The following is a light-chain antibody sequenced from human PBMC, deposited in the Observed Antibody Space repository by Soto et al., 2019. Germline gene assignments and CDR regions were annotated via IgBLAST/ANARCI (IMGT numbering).Light chain of an antibody. CDR1: QSVSSN. CDR2: GAS. Sequence: EIVMPQSAATLSVSPGERATLSCMASQSVSSNLAWYQQKPGQAPRLLIYGASTRATGIPARFSGSGSGTEFTLTISSLQSEEFAVYYCQQYTNWPLTFGGGTKVEIK. V-gene: IGKV3-15*01. CDR3: QQYTNWPLT. J-gene: IGKJ4*01.